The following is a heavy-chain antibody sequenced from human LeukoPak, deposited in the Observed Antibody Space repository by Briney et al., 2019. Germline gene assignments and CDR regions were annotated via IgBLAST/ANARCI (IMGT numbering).Heavy chain of an antibody. CDR2: IYPRDSDT. J-gene: IGHJ4*02. D-gene: IGHD3-10*01. CDR1: GYTFTHQW. CDR3: ARHSDVIGAI. V-gene: IGHV5-51*01. Sequence: PGESLKISCKASGYTFTHQWIGWVRQKSESGQEWMGIIYPRDSDTRYSPSFQGHVSISADTSINTAYLEWSRLEASDTAIYYCARHSDVIGAIWGQGTLVTVSS.